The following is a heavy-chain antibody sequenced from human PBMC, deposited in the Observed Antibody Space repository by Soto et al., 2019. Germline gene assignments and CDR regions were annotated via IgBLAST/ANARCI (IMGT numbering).Heavy chain of an antibody. V-gene: IGHV3-23*01. CDR2: ISGSGGST. D-gene: IGHD3-10*01. CDR3: AKGGLWFGELSSDYYYYYMDV. J-gene: IGHJ6*03. Sequence: GGSLRLSCAASGVTFSIYAMSWFRQAPGKGLEWVSAISGSGGSTYYADSVKGRFTISRDNSKNTLYLQMNSLRAEDTAVYYCAKGGLWFGELSSDYYYYYMDVWGKGTTVTVSS. CDR1: GVTFSIYA.